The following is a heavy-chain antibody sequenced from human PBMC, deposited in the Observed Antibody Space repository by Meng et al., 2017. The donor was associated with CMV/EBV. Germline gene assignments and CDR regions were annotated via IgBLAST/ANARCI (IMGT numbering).Heavy chain of an antibody. CDR2: IYYSGST. Sequence: SETLSLTCTVSGGSVSSGSYYWSWIRQPPGKGLEWIGYIYYSGSTNYNPSLKSLVTISVDTSKNQFSLKLSSVTAADTAVYYCARASGSLIRFDYWGQGTLVTVSS. V-gene: IGHV4-61*01. CDR1: GGSVSSGSYY. CDR3: ARASGSLIRFDY. D-gene: IGHD1-26*01. J-gene: IGHJ4*02.